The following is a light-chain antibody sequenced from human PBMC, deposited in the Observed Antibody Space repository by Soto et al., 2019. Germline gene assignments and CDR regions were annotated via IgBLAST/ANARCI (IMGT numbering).Light chain of an antibody. J-gene: IGLJ1*01. Sequence: QSALTQPASVSGSPGQSITISCTGTSSDVGGYNYVSWYQQHPGKAPKLMIYDVSNRPSGVSNRFSGSKSGNTASLTISGLQAEDVADYYCSSYTSSSLYVFGTGTNLTVL. CDR1: SSDVGGYNY. CDR2: DVS. V-gene: IGLV2-14*01. CDR3: SSYTSSSLYV.